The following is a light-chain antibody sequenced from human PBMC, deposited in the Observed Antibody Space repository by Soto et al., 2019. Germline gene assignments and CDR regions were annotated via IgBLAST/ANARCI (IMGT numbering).Light chain of an antibody. Sequence: QSVLTQPASVSGSPGQSITISCTGTSSDVGSYNLVSWYQQHPGKAPKLMIYEVSKRPSGVSNRFSGSKSGNTASLTISVLQAEDKADYYCCSYAGSSTFVYVFGTGTKVTVL. V-gene: IGLV2-23*02. J-gene: IGLJ1*01. CDR1: SSDVGSYNL. CDR2: EVS. CDR3: CSYAGSSTFVYV.